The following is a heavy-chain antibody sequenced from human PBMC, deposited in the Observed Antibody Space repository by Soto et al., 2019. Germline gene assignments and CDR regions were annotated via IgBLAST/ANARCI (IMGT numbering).Heavy chain of an antibody. CDR2: IIPNTGDT. CDR1: GYTFTDYY. V-gene: IGHV1-2*02. J-gene: IGHJ4*02. Sequence: QVQLVQSGAEVKKPGASVKVSCKTSGYTFTDYYMHWVRQAPGQGLEWVGWIIPNTGDTNYAEKFQGRVTMTRDTSITTAYMELSSLRSDDTAVYYCARDSPQDYWGQGTLVTVSS. CDR3: ARDSPQDY.